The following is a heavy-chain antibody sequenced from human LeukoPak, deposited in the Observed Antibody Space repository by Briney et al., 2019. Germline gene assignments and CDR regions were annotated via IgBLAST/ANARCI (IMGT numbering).Heavy chain of an antibody. CDR1: GFTFSSYA. Sequence: GGSLRLSCAASGFTFSSYAMHWVRQAPGKGLEWVAVISYDGSNRYYADSVKGRFTISRDNSKNTLYLQMNSLRAEDTAVYYCARGSGKSYGIFDYWGQGTLVTVSS. D-gene: IGHD5-18*01. CDR3: ARGSGKSYGIFDY. J-gene: IGHJ4*02. CDR2: ISYDGSNR. V-gene: IGHV3-30-3*01.